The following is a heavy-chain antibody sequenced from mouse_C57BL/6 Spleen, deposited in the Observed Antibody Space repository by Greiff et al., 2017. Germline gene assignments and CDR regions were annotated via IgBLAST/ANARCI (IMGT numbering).Heavy chain of an antibody. CDR3: AKNYGNYEGCYFDV. Sequence: VQLQQPGAELVLPGSSVQLSCKASGYPFTSYWLHWVKQRPIPGLEWLGNIDPSDSETHSNQQFQDKATLTVDKSSSKAYRKLHSLTCEDSAVYYCAKNYGNYEGCYFDVWGTGTTVTVSS. CDR2: IDPSDSET. D-gene: IGHD2-1*01. V-gene: IGHV1-52*01. CDR1: GYPFTSYW. J-gene: IGHJ1*03.